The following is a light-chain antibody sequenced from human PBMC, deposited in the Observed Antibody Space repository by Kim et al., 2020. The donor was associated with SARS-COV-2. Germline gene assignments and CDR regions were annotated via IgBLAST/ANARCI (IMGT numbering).Light chain of an antibody. V-gene: IGLV3-1*01. CDR3: QAWDSSTLV. CDR2: HDS. J-gene: IGLJ2*01. CDR1: KFGNKY. Sequence: SVSPGQTASITCSGDKFGNKYACWYQPKPGHSPVLVNDHDSKRPSGIPEPFSGSNSRTTATMTISETQAMAEADYYCQAWDSSTLVFGAGTQVTVL.